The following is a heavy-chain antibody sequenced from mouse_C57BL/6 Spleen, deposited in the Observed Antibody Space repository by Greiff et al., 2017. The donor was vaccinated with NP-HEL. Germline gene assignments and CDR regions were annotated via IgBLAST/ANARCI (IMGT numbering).Heavy chain of an antibody. CDR1: GYTFTDYE. J-gene: IGHJ3*01. CDR3: TRRACYSNGAY. D-gene: IGHD2-5*01. V-gene: IGHV1-15*01. Sequence: QVQLQQSGAELVRPGASVTLSCKASGYTFTDYEMHWVKQTPVHGLEWIGAIDPETGGTAYNQKFKGKAILTADKSSSTAYMELRSLTSEDSAVYYCTRRACYSNGAYWGQGTLVTVSA. CDR2: IDPETGGT.